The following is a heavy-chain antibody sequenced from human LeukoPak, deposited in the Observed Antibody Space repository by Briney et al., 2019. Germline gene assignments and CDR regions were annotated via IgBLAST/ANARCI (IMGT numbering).Heavy chain of an antibody. D-gene: IGHD2-15*01. CDR2: IKEDGSEK. J-gene: IGHJ4*02. V-gene: IGHV3-7*01. Sequence: PGGSLRLSCAASGSTFSNYWMSWVRQAPGKGLEWVANIKEDGSEKYYVDSVKGRFTISRDNAQNSLHLQMNSLRAEDTAVYYCARGPSAYCSGGRCYSEGEDFDYWGQGTLVTVSS. CDR3: ARGPSAYCSGGRCYSEGEDFDY. CDR1: GSTFSNYW.